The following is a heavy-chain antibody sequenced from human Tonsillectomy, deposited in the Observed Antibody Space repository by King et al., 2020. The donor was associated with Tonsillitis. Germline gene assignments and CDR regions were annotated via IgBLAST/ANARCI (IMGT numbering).Heavy chain of an antibody. V-gene: IGHV3-30*04. CDR3: AREWGGDGYNFGY. CDR1: GFTFSSYA. D-gene: IGHD5-24*01. Sequence: VQLVESGGGVVQPGRSLRLSCAAPGFTFSSYAMHWVRQAPGKGLEWVAVISYDGSNKYYADSVKGRFTISRDNSKNTLYLQMNSLRAEDTAVYYCAREWGGDGYNFGYWGQGTLVTVSS. J-gene: IGHJ4*02. CDR2: ISYDGSNK.